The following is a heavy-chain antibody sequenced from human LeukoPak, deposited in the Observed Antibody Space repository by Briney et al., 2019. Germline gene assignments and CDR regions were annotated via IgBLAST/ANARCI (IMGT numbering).Heavy chain of an antibody. CDR1: GFTFSNSW. V-gene: IGHV3-48*03. CDR2: ISSSGSTI. D-gene: IGHD3-10*02. J-gene: IGHJ6*04. CDR3: AELGITMIGGV. Sequence: GGSLRLSCAVSGFTFSNSWMTWVRQAPGKGLEWVSYISSSGSTIYYADSVKGRFTISRDNAKNSLYLQMNSLRAEDTAVYYCAELGITMIGGVWGKGTTVTISS.